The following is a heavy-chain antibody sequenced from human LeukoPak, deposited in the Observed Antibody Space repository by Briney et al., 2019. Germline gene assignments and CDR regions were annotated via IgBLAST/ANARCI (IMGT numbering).Heavy chain of an antibody. J-gene: IGHJ4*02. V-gene: IGHV1-69*06. CDR3: ARGYSSSYFDY. D-gene: IGHD6-13*01. Sequence: SVKLSCKASGGTLSSYAISWGRQAAGQGLEWRGGIIPIFGTANYAQKFQGRGTSTADKSTSTAYMELSSLRSEDNAVYYCARGYSSSYFDYWGQGTLVTVSS. CDR1: GGTLSSYA. CDR2: IIPIFGTA.